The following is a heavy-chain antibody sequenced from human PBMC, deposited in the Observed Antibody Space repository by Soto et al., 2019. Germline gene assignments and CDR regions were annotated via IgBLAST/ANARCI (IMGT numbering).Heavy chain of an antibody. J-gene: IGHJ4*02. CDR2: ISYDGSNQ. V-gene: IGHV3-30*18. CDR1: GFTFNIYG. CDR3: AKDQASGQGSFDS. Sequence: LRLSCAASGFTFNIYGMHWVRQAPDKGLEWVALISYDGSNQYYADSVKGRFTISRDNSKNTLFLQMNSLRADDTAVYYCAKDQASGQGSFDSWGQGTLVT.